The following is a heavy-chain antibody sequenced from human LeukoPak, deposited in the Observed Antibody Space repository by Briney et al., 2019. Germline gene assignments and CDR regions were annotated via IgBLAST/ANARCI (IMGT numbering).Heavy chain of an antibody. D-gene: IGHD3-16*01. Sequence: GGSLRLSCAASGFTFSSYSMNWVRQAPGKGLEWVGRIKSKTDGGTTDYAAPVKGRFTISRDDSKNTLYLQMNSLKTEDTAVYYCSVGGSRGFDPWGQGTLVTVSS. CDR2: IKSKTDGGTT. CDR1: GFTFSSYS. V-gene: IGHV3-15*07. J-gene: IGHJ5*02. CDR3: SVGGSRGFDP.